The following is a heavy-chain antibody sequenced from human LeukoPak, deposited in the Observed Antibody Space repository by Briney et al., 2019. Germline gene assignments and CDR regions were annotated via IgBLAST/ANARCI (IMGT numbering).Heavy chain of an antibody. V-gene: IGHV3-21*01. D-gene: IGHD3-3*01. J-gene: IGHJ4*02. CDR3: ARVERDQYYDFWSGYYGGAFDY. CDR1: GFTFTSYS. Sequence: GGSLRLSCAASGFTFTSYSMNWVRQAPGKGLEWVSSISISSGYIYYADSVKGRFTISSDNAKNSLYLQMNSLRAEDAAVYYSARVERDQYYDFWSGYYGGAFDYWGQGTLVTVSS. CDR2: ISISSGYI.